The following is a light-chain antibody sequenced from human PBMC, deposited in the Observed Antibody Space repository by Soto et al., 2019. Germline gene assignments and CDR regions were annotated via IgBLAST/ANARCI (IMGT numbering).Light chain of an antibody. CDR3: QQYGSSLTWT. CDR1: QSVSSSY. Sequence: EIVLTQSPGTLSLSPEERATLSCRASQSVSSSYLAWYQQKPGQAPRLLIYGASSRATGIPDRFCGSGSGTDFTLTISRLEPEDFAVYYCQQYGSSLTWTFGQGTKVEIK. J-gene: IGKJ1*01. CDR2: GAS. V-gene: IGKV3-20*01.